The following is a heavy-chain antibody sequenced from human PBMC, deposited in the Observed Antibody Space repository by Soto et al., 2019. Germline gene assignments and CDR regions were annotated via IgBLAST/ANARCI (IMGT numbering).Heavy chain of an antibody. J-gene: IGHJ6*02. Sequence: QVQLVESGGGAVQPGRSLRLSCAASGFTFSSYGMHWVRQAPGKGLEWVAVMWYDGSNKYYADSVKGRFIISRDNSKNTLYLQMNSLRAEDTAVYYCARDQRVESSSWYHYYGMDVWGQGTTVTVSS. D-gene: IGHD6-13*01. CDR1: GFTFSSYG. CDR3: ARDQRVESSSWYHYYGMDV. CDR2: MWYDGSNK. V-gene: IGHV3-33*01.